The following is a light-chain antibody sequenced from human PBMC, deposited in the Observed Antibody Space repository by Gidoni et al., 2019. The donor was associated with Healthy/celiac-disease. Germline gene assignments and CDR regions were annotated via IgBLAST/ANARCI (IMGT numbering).Light chain of an antibody. CDR2: KAS. CDR3: QQYNSYSYS. V-gene: IGKV1-5*03. Sequence: DIQMTQSPSTLSASVGDRVTITCRASQSISSWLAWYQQKPGKAPKLLIYKASSLESGVPSRFSGSGSGTEFTLTISSLQPDDFATYYCQQYNSYSYSFGHXTKLEIK. J-gene: IGKJ2*03. CDR1: QSISSW.